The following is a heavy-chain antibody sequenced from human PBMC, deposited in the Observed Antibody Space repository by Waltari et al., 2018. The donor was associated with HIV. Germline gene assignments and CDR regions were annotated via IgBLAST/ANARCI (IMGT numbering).Heavy chain of an antibody. J-gene: IGHJ6*02. CDR3: ARGLSRGSSGWFDYGMDV. CDR2: INHSGST. Sequence: QVQLQQWGAGLLKPSETLSLTCAVSGGSFSGYYWSWIRQPPGKGLEWIGEINHSGSTNYNPSLKSRVTISVDTSKNQFSLKLSSVTAADTAVYYCARGLSRGSSGWFDYGMDVWGQGTTVTVSS. V-gene: IGHV4-34*01. CDR1: GGSFSGYY. D-gene: IGHD6-19*01.